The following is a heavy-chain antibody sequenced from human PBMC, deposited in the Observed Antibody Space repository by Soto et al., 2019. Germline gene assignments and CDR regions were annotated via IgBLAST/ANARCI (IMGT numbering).Heavy chain of an antibody. Sequence: ASETLSLTCAVYGGSFSGYYWSWIRQPPGKGLEWIGEINHSGSTNYNPSLKSRVTISVDTSKNQFSLKLSSVTAADTAVYYCATGGLPRLKRWGQGTLVTVSS. CDR3: ATGGLPRLKR. D-gene: IGHD1-26*01. CDR1: GGSFSGYY. CDR2: INHSGST. J-gene: IGHJ4*02. V-gene: IGHV4-34*01.